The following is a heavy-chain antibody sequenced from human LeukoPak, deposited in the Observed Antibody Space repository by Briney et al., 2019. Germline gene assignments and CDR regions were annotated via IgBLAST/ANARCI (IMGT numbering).Heavy chain of an antibody. V-gene: IGHV3-11*01. Sequence: PGGSLRLSCAASGFTFSDYYMSWIRQAPGKGLEWVSYISSSGSTIYYADPVKGRFTISRDNAKNSLYLQMNSRRAEDTAVYYCAKTLFDCSGCSCYEAYFDDWGQGTLVTVSS. CDR2: ISSSGSTI. J-gene: IGHJ4*02. D-gene: IGHD2-15*01. CDR3: AKTLFDCSGCSCYEAYFDD. CDR1: GFTFSDYY.